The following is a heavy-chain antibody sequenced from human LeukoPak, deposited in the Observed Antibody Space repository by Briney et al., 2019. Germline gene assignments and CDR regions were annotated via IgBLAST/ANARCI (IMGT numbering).Heavy chain of an antibody. CDR1: GFTFSSYS. CDR2: ISGTSSTM. D-gene: IGHD1-26*01. Sequence: GGSLRLSCAASGFTFSSYSMIWVRQAPGKGLDWVSYISGTSSTMHYADSVKGRFTISRDNAKNSLYLQMNSLRAEDTAVYYCARVEWEGPHPTLNYWGQGTLVTVSS. CDR3: ARVEWEGPHPTLNY. J-gene: IGHJ4*02. V-gene: IGHV3-48*04.